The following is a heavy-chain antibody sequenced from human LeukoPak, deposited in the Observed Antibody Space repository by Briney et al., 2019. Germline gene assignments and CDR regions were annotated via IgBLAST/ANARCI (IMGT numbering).Heavy chain of an antibody. Sequence: SETLSLTCTVSGGSISSGGCYWSWIRQPPGKGLEWIGYIYHSGSTYYNPSLKSRVTISVDRSKNQFSLKLSSVTAADTAVYYCARDLSLDYWGQGTLVTVSS. CDR2: IYHSGST. D-gene: IGHD2/OR15-2a*01. J-gene: IGHJ4*02. CDR3: ARDLSLDY. CDR1: GGSISSGGCY. V-gene: IGHV4-30-2*01.